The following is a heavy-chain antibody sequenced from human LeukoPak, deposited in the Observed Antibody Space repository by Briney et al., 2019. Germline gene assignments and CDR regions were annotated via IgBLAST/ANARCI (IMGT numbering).Heavy chain of an antibody. V-gene: IGHV1-46*01. CDR3: ARRVARYQLPSGGMDV. D-gene: IGHD2-2*01. J-gene: IGHJ6*02. CDR1: GYTFTSYY. CDR2: INPSGGST. Sequence: GASVTVSCKASGYTFTSYYMHWVRQAPGQGLEWMGIINPSGGSTSYAQKFQGRVTMTRDTSTSTVYMELSSLRSEDTAVYYCARRVARYQLPSGGMDVWGQGTTVTVSS.